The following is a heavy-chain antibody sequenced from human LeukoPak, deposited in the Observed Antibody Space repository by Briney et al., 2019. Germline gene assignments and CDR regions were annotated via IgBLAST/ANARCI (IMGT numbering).Heavy chain of an antibody. J-gene: IGHJ5*02. CDR3: ATYSYGLNWFDP. Sequence: GESLRISCKASGYGFTNYWITWVRQMPGKGLEWMGMIDPSDSYTNYSPSFQGHVSISADKSISTAYLQWSSLKASDAAMYYCATYSYGLNWFDPWGQGTLVTVSS. V-gene: IGHV5-10-1*01. CDR2: IDPSDSYT. D-gene: IGHD5-18*01. CDR1: GYGFTNYW.